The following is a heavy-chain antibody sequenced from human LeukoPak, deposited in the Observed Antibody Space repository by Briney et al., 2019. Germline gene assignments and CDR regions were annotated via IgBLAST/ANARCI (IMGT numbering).Heavy chain of an antibody. CDR1: GFTFNDYA. V-gene: IGHV3-9*01. D-gene: IGHD6-13*01. CDR3: AKGRSPTDSRGGYFDY. CDR2: ISWNSGSI. Sequence: GGSLRLSCAASGFTFNDYAMHWVRQAPGKGLEWVSGISWNSGSIGNADSVRGRFTISRDNAKNSLYLQMNSLRAEDTALYYCAKGRSPTDSRGGYFDYWGQGTLVTVSS. J-gene: IGHJ4*02.